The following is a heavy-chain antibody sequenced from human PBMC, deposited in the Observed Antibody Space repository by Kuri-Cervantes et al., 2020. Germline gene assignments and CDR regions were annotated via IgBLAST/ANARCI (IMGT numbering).Heavy chain of an antibody. D-gene: IGHD3-22*01. CDR2: IYYSGST. J-gene: IGHJ4*02. V-gene: IGHV4-59*01. Sequence: ESLKISCTVSGGSISSYYWSWIRQPPGKGLEWIGCIYYSGSTNYNPSLKSRVTISVDTSKNQFSLKLSSVTAADTAVYYCARVDYDSSGYYYGPGPIDYWGQGTLVTVSS. CDR3: ARVDYDSSGYYYGPGPIDY. CDR1: GGSISSYY.